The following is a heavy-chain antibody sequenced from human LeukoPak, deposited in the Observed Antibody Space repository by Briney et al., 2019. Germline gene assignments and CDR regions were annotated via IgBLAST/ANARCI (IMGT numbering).Heavy chain of an antibody. CDR3: ARGVGDGYNYEEYYFDY. D-gene: IGHD5-24*01. Sequence: PSETLSLTCTVSGGSISSYYWSWIRQPPGKGLEWIGYIYYSGSTNYNPSLTSRVTISVDTSKNQFSLKLSSVTAADTAVYYCARGVGDGYNYEEYYFDYWGQGTLVTVSS. V-gene: IGHV4-59*01. CDR2: IYYSGST. J-gene: IGHJ4*02. CDR1: GGSISSYY.